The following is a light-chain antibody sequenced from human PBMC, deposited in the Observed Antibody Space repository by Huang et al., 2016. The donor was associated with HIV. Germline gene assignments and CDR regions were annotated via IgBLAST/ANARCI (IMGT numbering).Light chain of an antibody. Sequence: EIVLTQSPATLSLSPGERATRYCRASQSVSSYLAWYQQKPGQAPRLLIYDASNRATCIPARFSGSGSGTDFTLTISSLEPEDFAVYYCQQRSNWPPWTFGQGTKVEIK. J-gene: IGKJ1*01. CDR3: QQRSNWPPWT. CDR1: QSVSSY. CDR2: DAS. V-gene: IGKV3-11*01.